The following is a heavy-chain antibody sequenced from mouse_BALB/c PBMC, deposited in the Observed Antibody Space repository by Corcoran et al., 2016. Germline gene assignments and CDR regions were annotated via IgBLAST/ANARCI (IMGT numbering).Heavy chain of an antibody. J-gene: IGHJ1*01. CDR3: ANWDWYFDV. D-gene: IGHD4-1*01. V-gene: IGHV14-3*02. CDR2: IDPANGNT. Sequence: EVQLQQSGAELVKPGASVKLSCTASGFNIKDTYMHWVKQRPEQGLEWIGRIDPANGNTKYDTKFQGKATITADTSSNPAYLQLSSLTSEDTAVYYCANWDWYFDVWGAGTTVTVSS. CDR1: GFNIKDTY.